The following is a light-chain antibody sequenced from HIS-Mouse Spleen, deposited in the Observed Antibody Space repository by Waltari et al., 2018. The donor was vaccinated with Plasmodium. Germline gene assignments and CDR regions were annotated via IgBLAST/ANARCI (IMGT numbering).Light chain of an antibody. Sequence: DIQMTQSPSTLSASVGDRVTITCRASQSISSRLAWYQQKPGKAPKLLIYKASSLESGVPSRFSGSGSGTEFTLTISSLQPDDCATYYCQQYNSYSWTFGQGTKVDIK. CDR1: QSISSR. V-gene: IGKV1-5*03. CDR3: QQYNSYSWT. CDR2: KAS. J-gene: IGKJ1*01.